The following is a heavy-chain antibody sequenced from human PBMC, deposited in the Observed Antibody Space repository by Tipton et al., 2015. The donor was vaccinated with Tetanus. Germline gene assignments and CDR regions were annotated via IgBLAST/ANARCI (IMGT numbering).Heavy chain of an antibody. CDR2: IFYTGSR. D-gene: IGHD3-10*01. Sequence: TLSLTCAVSGVSIRSSTYFWGWIRQPPGKGLEWIGHIFYTGSRHYNPSLESRVTISVDTSKNQFSLKLTSVTTADTAVYFCARDELFFSGGEDHAAFDIWGQGTLVTVSS. CDR1: GVSIRSSTYF. V-gene: IGHV4-39*07. CDR3: ARDELFFSGGEDHAAFDI. J-gene: IGHJ3*02.